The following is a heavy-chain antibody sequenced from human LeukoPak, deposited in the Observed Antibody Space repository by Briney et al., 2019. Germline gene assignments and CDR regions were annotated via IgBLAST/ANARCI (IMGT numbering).Heavy chain of an antibody. Sequence: ASVKVSCKASGYTFTGYYMHWVRQAPGQGLEWMGWINPNSGGTNYAQKFYGTVTMTRDTSISTAYMELSRLRSDDTAVYYCASDWHFALAALAFDIWGQGTMVTVSS. CDR3: ASDWHFALAALAFDI. D-gene: IGHD6-6*01. CDR1: GYTFTGYY. J-gene: IGHJ3*02. V-gene: IGHV1-2*02. CDR2: INPNSGGT.